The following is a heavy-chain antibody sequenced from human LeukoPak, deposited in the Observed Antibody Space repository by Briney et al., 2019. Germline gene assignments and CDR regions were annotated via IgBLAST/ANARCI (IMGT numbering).Heavy chain of an antibody. CDR1: GGSFSGYY. Sequence: SETLSLTCAVYGGSFSGYYWSWIRQPPGKGLEWIGEINHSGSTNYNPSLKGRVTISVDTSKNQFSLKLSSVTAADTAVYYCARAPRKQQLIYYGMDVWGQGTTVTVSS. J-gene: IGHJ6*02. V-gene: IGHV4-34*01. D-gene: IGHD6-13*01. CDR3: ARAPRKQQLIYYGMDV. CDR2: INHSGST.